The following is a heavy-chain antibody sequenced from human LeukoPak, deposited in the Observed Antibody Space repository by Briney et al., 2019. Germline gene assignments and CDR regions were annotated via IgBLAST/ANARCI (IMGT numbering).Heavy chain of an antibody. Sequence: VGSLRLSCAASGLTFSSYAMSWVRQAPGKGLEWVSSISDNDENTYYADSVKGRFTMSRDNSRNTLYLQMNNLRAEDTAVYYCAKRGYCSVASCSQTPYYFDYWGQGTLVTVSS. J-gene: IGHJ4*02. D-gene: IGHD2-15*01. CDR2: ISDNDENT. CDR1: GLTFSSYA. CDR3: AKRGYCSVASCSQTPYYFDY. V-gene: IGHV3-23*01.